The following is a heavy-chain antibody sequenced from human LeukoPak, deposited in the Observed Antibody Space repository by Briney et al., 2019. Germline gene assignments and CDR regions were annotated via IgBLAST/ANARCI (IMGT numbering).Heavy chain of an antibody. CDR2: ISVYKTNA. Sequence: ASVKVSCKASGYAFDSHGISWVRQVPGQGLEWMGWISVYKTNATYAEKFQDRVTMTTDTSTSTAYMELRRLTSGDTAVYYCARDEGKWFGESYYYYYGMDVWGQGTTVSVSS. V-gene: IGHV1-18*04. CDR3: ARDEGKWFGESYYYYYGMDV. D-gene: IGHD3-10*01. CDR1: GYAFDSHG. J-gene: IGHJ6*02.